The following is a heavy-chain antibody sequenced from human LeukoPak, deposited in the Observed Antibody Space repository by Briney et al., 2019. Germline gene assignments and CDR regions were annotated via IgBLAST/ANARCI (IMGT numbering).Heavy chain of an antibody. D-gene: IGHD2-21*02. Sequence: GRSLRLSCTASGFTFGDYAMSWVRQAPGKGLEWVGFIRSKAYGGTTEYAASVKGRFTISRDDSKSIAYLQMNSLKTEDTAVYYCTRDFSYCGGDCSTNDYWGQGTLVTVSS. CDR1: GFTFGDYA. V-gene: IGHV3-49*04. J-gene: IGHJ4*02. CDR2: IRSKAYGGTT. CDR3: TRDFSYCGGDCSTNDY.